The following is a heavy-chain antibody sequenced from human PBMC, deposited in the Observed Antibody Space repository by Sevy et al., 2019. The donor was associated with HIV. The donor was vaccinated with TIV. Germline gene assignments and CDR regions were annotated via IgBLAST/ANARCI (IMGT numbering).Heavy chain of an antibody. CDR3: ARELDYYDFWSGYYQHYYYYYGMDV. Sequence: ASVKVSCKASGYTFTSYGISWVRQAPGQGLEWMGWISAYNGNTNYAQKLQGRVTMTTDTSTSTAYMELRSLRSDDTAEYYCARELDYYDFWSGYYQHYYYYYGMDVWGQGTTVTVSS. D-gene: IGHD3-3*01. CDR2: ISAYNGNT. V-gene: IGHV1-18*01. CDR1: GYTFTSYG. J-gene: IGHJ6*02.